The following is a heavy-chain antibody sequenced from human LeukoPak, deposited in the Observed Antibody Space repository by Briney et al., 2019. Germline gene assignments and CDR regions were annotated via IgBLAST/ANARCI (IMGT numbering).Heavy chain of an antibody. CDR1: GFTFSSYG. CDR2: ISYDASDK. CDR3: AKGKGYDYVWGSYRLDY. V-gene: IGHV3-30*18. J-gene: IGHJ4*02. Sequence: GGSLRLSCAASGFTFSSYGIHWVRQAPGKGLEWVAVISYDASDKYYADSVKGRFTISRDNSQNTVYLQMNSLRPEDTAVYYCAKGKGYDYVWGSYRLDYWGQGTLVTVSS. D-gene: IGHD3-16*02.